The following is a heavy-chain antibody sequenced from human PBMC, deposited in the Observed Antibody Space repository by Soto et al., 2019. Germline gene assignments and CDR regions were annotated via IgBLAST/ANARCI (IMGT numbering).Heavy chain of an antibody. J-gene: IGHJ2*01. Sequence: SETLSLTYTVSGGSISSSSYYWGWIRQPPGKGLEWIGSIYYSGSTYYNPSLKSRVTISVDTSKNQFSLKLSSVTAADTAVYYCARVRGFLEWLLYWYFDLWGRGTLVTVSS. CDR3: ARVRGFLEWLLYWYFDL. CDR2: IYYSGST. D-gene: IGHD3-3*01. V-gene: IGHV4-39*01. CDR1: GGSISSSSYY.